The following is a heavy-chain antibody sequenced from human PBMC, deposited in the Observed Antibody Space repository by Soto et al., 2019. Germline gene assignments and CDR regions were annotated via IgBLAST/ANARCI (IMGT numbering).Heavy chain of an antibody. CDR3: AKARYYGSGSYYYYYGMDV. CDR2: ISGSGGST. J-gene: IGHJ6*02. CDR1: GFTFSSYA. D-gene: IGHD3-10*01. Sequence: GGSLRLSCAASGFTFSSYAMSWVRQAPGKGLEWVSAISGSGGSTYYADSVKGRFTISRDNSKNTLYLQMNSLRAEDTAVYYCAKARYYGSGSYYYYYGMDVWGQGTTVTAP. V-gene: IGHV3-23*01.